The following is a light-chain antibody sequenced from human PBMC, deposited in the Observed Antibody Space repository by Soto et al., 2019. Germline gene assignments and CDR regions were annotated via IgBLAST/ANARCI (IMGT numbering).Light chain of an antibody. CDR3: CSYAGSSTVV. J-gene: IGLJ2*01. CDR1: SSDVGSYNL. CDR2: EGS. Sequence: QSALTQPASVSGSPGQSITISCTGTSSDVGSYNLVSWYQQHPGKAPKLMIYEGSKRPSGVSNRFSGSQSGNTASLTISGLQAEDEAEDYCCSYAGSSTVVFGGGTKLTVL. V-gene: IGLV2-23*01.